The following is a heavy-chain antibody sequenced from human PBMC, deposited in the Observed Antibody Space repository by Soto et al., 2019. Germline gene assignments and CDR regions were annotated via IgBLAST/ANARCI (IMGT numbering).Heavy chain of an antibody. D-gene: IGHD3-3*01. V-gene: IGHV1-58*02. CDR3: GADLGGYDFWSGYHL. CDR2: IVVGSGNT. CDR1: GFTFTSSA. Sequence: SVKVSCKASGFTFTSSAMQWVRQARGQRLEWIGWIVVGSGNTNYAQKFQERVTITRDMSTSTAYMELSSLRSEDTAVYYCGADLGGYDFWSGYHLWGQGTLVTVSS. J-gene: IGHJ4*02.